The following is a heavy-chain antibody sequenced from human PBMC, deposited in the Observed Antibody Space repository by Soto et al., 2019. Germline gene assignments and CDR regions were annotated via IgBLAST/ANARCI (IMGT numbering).Heavy chain of an antibody. Sequence: VQLVQSGAEVKKPGASVKVSCKASGYTFTSYGISWVRQAPGQGLEWVSAISGSGGSTDYADSVKGRFTISRDNSKNTLYLQMNSLRAEDTAVYYCAKDGSSWYPFDYWGQGTLVTVSS. V-gene: IGHV3-23*04. CDR2: ISGSGGST. CDR3: AKDGSSWYPFDY. CDR1: GYTFTSYG. D-gene: IGHD6-13*01. J-gene: IGHJ4*02.